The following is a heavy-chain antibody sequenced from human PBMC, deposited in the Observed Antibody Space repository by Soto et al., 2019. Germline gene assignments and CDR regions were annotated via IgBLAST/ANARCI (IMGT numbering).Heavy chain of an antibody. D-gene: IGHD6-19*01. CDR1: GGSFSGYY. CDR2: INHSGIT. J-gene: IGHJ4*02. CDR3: AIGPRMWLAGGGY. Sequence: SETLSLTCAVYGGSFSGYYWSWIRQPPGKGLEWLGEINHSGITDYNPSLKSRITISIDTSKKQFSLKLNSVTAADTAVYYCAIGPRMWLAGGGYWGQGTQVTVS. V-gene: IGHV4-34*01.